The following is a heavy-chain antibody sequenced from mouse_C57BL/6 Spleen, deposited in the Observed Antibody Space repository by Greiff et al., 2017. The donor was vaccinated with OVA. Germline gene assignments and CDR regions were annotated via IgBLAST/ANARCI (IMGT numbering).Heavy chain of an antibody. V-gene: IGHV1-22*01. J-gene: IGHJ3*01. CDR1: GYTFTDYN. D-gene: IGHD2-4*01. CDR2: INPNNGGT. CDR3: AMGDYDRAWFAD. Sequence: VQLQQSGPELVKPGASVKMSCKASGYTFTDYNMHWVKQSHGKSLEWIGYINPNNGGTSYNQKFKGKATLTVNKSSSTAYMELRSLTPEESAVYYCAMGDYDRAWFADWGQGTLVTVSA.